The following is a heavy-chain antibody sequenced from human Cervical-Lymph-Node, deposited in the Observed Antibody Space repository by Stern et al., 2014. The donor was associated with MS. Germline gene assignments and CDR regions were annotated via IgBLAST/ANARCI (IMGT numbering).Heavy chain of an antibody. CDR2: IDWADDK. Sequence: QVTLRESGPALVKPTQTLTLTCTFSGFSLSTGGMFVNWIRQPPGKALEWLAVIDWADDKSYSTSLKSRLTISKDTSQNQVVLTMSNMDPMDTATYYCARMTGFSSACRFCFDTWGQGTQVTVSS. J-gene: IGHJ5*02. CDR1: GFSLSTGGMF. V-gene: IGHV2-70*01. CDR3: ARMTGFSSACRFCFDT. D-gene: IGHD6-19*01.